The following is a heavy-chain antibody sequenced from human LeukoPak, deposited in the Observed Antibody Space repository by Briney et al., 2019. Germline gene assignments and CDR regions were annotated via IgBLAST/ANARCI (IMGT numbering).Heavy chain of an antibody. CDR2: VYYSGST. J-gene: IGHJ5*02. CDR1: GGSISSSY. D-gene: IGHD3-10*01. Sequence: SETLSLTCTVSGGSISSSYWSWILQPPGKGLEWISYVYYSGSTNYNPSLKSRVTISADTSKNQFSLKLSSVTAADTAVYYCARGGASGSHLTWFDPWGQGTLVTVSP. V-gene: IGHV4-59*01. CDR3: ARGGASGSHLTWFDP.